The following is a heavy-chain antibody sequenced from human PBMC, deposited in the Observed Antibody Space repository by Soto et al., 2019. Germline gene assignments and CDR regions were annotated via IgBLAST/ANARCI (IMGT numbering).Heavy chain of an antibody. V-gene: IGHV3-30-3*01. CDR2: ISYDGSNK. CDR1: GFTFSSYA. J-gene: IGHJ2*01. CDR3: ARDRGEQLWSSYWYFDL. D-gene: IGHD5-18*01. Sequence: GGSLRLSCAASGFTFSSYAMHWVRQAPGKGLEWVAVISYDGSNKYYADSVKGRFTISRDNSKNTLYLQMNSLRAEDTAVYYCARDRGEQLWSSYWYFDLWGRGTLVTVSS.